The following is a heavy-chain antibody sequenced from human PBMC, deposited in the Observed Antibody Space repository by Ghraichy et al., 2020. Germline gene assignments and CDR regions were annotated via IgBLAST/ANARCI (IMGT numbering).Heavy chain of an antibody. CDR3: ARDYCTGGSCYFDY. V-gene: IGHV1-2*02. CDR2: INPNSGGT. D-gene: IGHD2-15*01. Sequence: ASVKVSCKASGYTFTGSFKHWVRQAPGQGLEWMGWINPNSGGTNLAQKFQGRVTMTRDTSISTAYMELSRLRSDDTAVYYCARDYCTGGSCYFDYWGQGTLVTVSS. CDR1: GYTFTGSF. J-gene: IGHJ4*02.